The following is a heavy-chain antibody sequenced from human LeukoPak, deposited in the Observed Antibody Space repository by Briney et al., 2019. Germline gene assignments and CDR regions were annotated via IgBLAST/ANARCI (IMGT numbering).Heavy chain of an antibody. CDR2: ISYDGSNK. CDR3: ARGDTMIVVVTPALDY. J-gene: IGHJ4*02. CDR1: GFTFSSYA. V-gene: IGHV3-30-3*01. Sequence: PGGSLRLSCAVFGFTFSSYAMHWVRQAPGKGLEWVAVISYDGSNKYYADSVKGRFTISRDNSKNTLYLQMNSLRAEDTAVYYCARGDTMIVVVTPALDYWGQGTLVTVSS. D-gene: IGHD3-22*01.